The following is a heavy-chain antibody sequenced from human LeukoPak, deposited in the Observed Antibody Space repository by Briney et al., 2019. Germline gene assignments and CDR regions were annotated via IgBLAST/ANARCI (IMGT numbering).Heavy chain of an antibody. D-gene: IGHD4-17*01. CDR2: IKQDGSEK. Sequence: GGSLRLSCAASGFTFISYWMSWVRQAPGKGLEWVSNIKQDGSEKYYVDSVKGRFTISRDNAKNSLYLQMNSLRAEDTAVYYCARLVAVTTPGYWGQGTLVTVSS. J-gene: IGHJ4*02. CDR1: GFTFISYW. V-gene: IGHV3-7*03. CDR3: ARLVAVTTPGY.